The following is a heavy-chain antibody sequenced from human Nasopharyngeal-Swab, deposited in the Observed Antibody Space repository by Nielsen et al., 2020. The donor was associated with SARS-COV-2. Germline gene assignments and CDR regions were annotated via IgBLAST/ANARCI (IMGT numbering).Heavy chain of an antibody. D-gene: IGHD6-6*01. CDR1: GYTFTSYG. CDR2: NSVYNGNT. Sequence: ASVKISCKASGYTFTSYGISWVRHATAQGLEWMGWNSVYNGNTNYAQTLQGRVTMTTDTSTSTAYMELRSLRSDDPAVYYCARDYSSSPPGYHYYYYGMDVWGQGTTVTVSS. V-gene: IGHV1-18*01. J-gene: IGHJ6*02. CDR3: ARDYSSSPPGYHYYYYGMDV.